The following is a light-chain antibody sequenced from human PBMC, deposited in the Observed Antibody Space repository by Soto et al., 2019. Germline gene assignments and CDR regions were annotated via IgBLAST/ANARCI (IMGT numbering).Light chain of an antibody. CDR3: QSYDNSLRSRGVV. CDR1: SSNIGAGYD. V-gene: IGLV1-40*01. Sequence: QSVLTQPPSVSGAPGQRVTISCTGSSSNIGAGYDVHWYQQLPGTAPKLLMYNNINRPSGVPDRFSGSKSGASASLAISGLQADDEADYYCQSYDNSLRSRGVVFGGGTKLTVL. CDR2: NNI. J-gene: IGLJ2*01.